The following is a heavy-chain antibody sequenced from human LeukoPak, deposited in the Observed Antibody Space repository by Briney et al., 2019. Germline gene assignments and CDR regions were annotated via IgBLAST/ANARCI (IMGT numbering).Heavy chain of an antibody. J-gene: IGHJ6*03. Sequence: GGSLRLSCAASGFTFSSYEMNWVRQAPGKGLEWVANIKQDGSEKYYVDSVKGRFTISRDNAKNSLYLQMNSLRAEDTAVYYCARVGSHSGSLSLIKRNYYYYYYMDVWGKGTTVTISS. CDR1: GFTFSSYE. CDR2: IKQDGSEK. CDR3: ARVGSHSGSLSLIKRNYYYYYYMDV. V-gene: IGHV3-7*01. D-gene: IGHD3-10*01.